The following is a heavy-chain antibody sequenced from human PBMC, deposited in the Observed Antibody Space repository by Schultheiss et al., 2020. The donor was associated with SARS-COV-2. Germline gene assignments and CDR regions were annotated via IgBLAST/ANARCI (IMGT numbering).Heavy chain of an antibody. V-gene: IGHV4-31*03. Sequence: SETLSLTCTVSGGSISSGGYYWSWIRQHPGKGLEWIGYIYYSGSTYYNPSLKSRVTISVDRSKNQFSLKLSSVTAADTAVYYCARDRDIAKYWPYYYYGMDVWGQGTTVTVSS. CDR1: GGSISSGGYY. D-gene: IGHD2-8*02. CDR2: IYYSGST. J-gene: IGHJ6*02. CDR3: ARDRDIAKYWPYYYYGMDV.